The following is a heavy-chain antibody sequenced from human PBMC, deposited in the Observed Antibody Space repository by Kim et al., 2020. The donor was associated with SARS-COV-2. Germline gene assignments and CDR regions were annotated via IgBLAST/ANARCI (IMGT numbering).Heavy chain of an antibody. CDR1: GFIFSDYY. V-gene: IGHV3-11*01. CDR2: ISNSGSRI. Sequence: GGSLRLSCAASGFIFSDYYMSWVRQTPGKGLEWIAYISNSGSRIYYADSVKGRFTISRDNAHYSPHLQMNSLRAEDAAVYYCVREDSSRDHGRFDPWGQGTQVTVSS. J-gene: IGHJ5*02. D-gene: IGHD6-13*01. CDR3: VREDSSRDHGRFDP.